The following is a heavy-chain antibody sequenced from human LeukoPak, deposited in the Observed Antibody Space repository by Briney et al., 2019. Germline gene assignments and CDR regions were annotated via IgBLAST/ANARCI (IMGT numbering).Heavy chain of an antibody. CDR1: GYTLTELS. CDR3: LGLLPDFDY. CDR2: FDPEDGET. D-gene: IGHD3-22*01. Sequence: EASVKVSCKVSGYTLTELSMHWVRQAPGKGLEWMGGFDPEDGETIYAQKFQGRVTMTEDTSTDTAHMELSSLRSEDTAVYYCLGLLPDFDYWGQGTLVTVSS. V-gene: IGHV1-24*01. J-gene: IGHJ4*02.